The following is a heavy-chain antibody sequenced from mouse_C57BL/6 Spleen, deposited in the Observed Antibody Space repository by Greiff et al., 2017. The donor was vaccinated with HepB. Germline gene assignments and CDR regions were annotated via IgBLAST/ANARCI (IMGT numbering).Heavy chain of an antibody. J-gene: IGHJ1*03. CDR1: GFTFSNYW. CDR2: IRLKSDNYAT. D-gene: IGHD1-1*01. CDR3: TAIYYYGSSSYWYFDV. V-gene: IGHV6-3*01. Sequence: EVKLMESGGGLVQPGGSMKLSCVASGFTFSNYWMNWVRQSPEKGLEWVAQIRLKSDNYATHYAESVKGRFTISRDDSKSSVYLQMNNLRAEDTGSYYCTAIYYYGSSSYWYFDVWGTGTTVTVSS.